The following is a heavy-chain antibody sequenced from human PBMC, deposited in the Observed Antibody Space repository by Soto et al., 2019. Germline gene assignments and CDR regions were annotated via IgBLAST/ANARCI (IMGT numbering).Heavy chain of an antibody. Sequence: QLQLQESGSGLVKPSQTLSLTCAVSGGSISSGGYSWSWIRQPPGKGLEWIGYIYHSGSTYYNPSLKRRVTVSVDRSKNQFSLKLSSVTAADTAVYSCAAGGGLPRYYWGQGTLVTVSS. D-gene: IGHD5-12*01. CDR3: AAGGGLPRYY. V-gene: IGHV4-30-2*01. J-gene: IGHJ4*02. CDR1: GGSISSGGYS. CDR2: IYHSGST.